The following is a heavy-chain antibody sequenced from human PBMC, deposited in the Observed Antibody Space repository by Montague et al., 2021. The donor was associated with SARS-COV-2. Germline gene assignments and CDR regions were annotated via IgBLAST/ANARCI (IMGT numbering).Heavy chain of an antibody. CDR1: GGTVGDYY. J-gene: IGHJ5*02. Sequence: SETLSLTCTVSGGTVGDYYWNWIRQTPRKGLEWIGYIFYNGYTKYNPSLESRVTLSVDTPGNQFFLSLRSVTASDTAAYFCARHSVSEDGTFFRSYFDPWGQGAQVIVSS. CDR3: ARHSVSEDGTFFRSYFDP. V-gene: IGHV4-59*08. D-gene: IGHD1-1*01. CDR2: IFYNGYT.